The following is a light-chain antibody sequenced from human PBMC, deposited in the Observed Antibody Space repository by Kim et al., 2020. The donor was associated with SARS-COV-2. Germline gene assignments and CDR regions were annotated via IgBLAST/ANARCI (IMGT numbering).Light chain of an antibody. J-gene: IGKJ1*01. Sequence: VSPGETAPLSCRASHSVSNNVAWYQQKPCQAPRLLIYGGSTRATDVSARFSGSGSGTDFTLTISSLQSEDLAVYHCQQYDDWPPWTFGQGTKVEI. CDR3: QQYDDWPPWT. CDR2: GGS. CDR1: HSVSNN. V-gene: IGKV3-15*01.